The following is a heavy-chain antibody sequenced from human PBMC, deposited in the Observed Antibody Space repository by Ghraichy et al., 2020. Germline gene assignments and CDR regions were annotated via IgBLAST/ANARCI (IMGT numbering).Heavy chain of an antibody. CDR1: GGSINSYY. V-gene: IGHV4-59*08. D-gene: IGHD2-15*01. Sequence: SETLSLTCTVSGGSINSYYWSWIRQSPGKGLEWIGYIYYTGITNYNPSLKSRVAISIDTSKKQISLKVNSVTAADTAVYYCARRMAIAGNWFDPWGQGTLVTVSS. CDR3: ARRMAIAGNWFDP. CDR2: IYYTGIT. J-gene: IGHJ5*02.